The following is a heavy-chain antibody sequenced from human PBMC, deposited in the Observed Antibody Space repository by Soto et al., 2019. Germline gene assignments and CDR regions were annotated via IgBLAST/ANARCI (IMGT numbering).Heavy chain of an antibody. V-gene: IGHV5-51*01. CDR3: ARQSPNYYDSSSYYNY. CDR2: IYPADSDT. Sequence: ESLKISCKASGYDFTNYWIGWVRQMSGKGLEWMGVIYPADSDTRYSPSFQGQVTISADTSISTAYLHWSSLKASDTAMYYCARQSPNYYDSSSYYNYWGQGTPVTVSS. J-gene: IGHJ4*02. D-gene: IGHD3-22*01. CDR1: GYDFTNYW.